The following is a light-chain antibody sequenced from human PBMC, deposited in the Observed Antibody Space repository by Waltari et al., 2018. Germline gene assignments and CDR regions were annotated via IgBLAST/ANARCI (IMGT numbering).Light chain of an antibody. V-gene: IGLV5-45*01. CDR2: YKQDSTI. CDR3: MILYNNAVV. J-gene: IGLJ3*02. CDR1: SDINVRTYK. Sequence: QAVLTQPASLSASPGASASLTCTLLSDINVRTYKIYSYQQRPGSPPQFLLKYKQDSTIQLGSGVPSRFSGSKDTSANAFILLISGLQSEDEADYYCMILYNNAVVFGGGTNLTVL.